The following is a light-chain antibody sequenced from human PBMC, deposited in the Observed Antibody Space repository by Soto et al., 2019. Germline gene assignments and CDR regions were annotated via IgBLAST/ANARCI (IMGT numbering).Light chain of an antibody. J-gene: IGKJ2*01. CDR1: QSVLYSSNNKNY. V-gene: IGKV4-1*01. CDR2: WAS. Sequence: DIVMTQSPDSLAVSLGERATINCKSSQSVLYSSNNKNYLAWYQQKQGQPPKLLIYWASTRESGVPDRFSGSGSGTDFTLTISILQAEDVAVYYCQQYDSSPRTFGQGTKLEIK. CDR3: QQYDSSPRT.